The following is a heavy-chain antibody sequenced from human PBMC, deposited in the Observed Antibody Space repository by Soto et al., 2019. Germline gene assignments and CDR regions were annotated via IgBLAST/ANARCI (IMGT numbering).Heavy chain of an antibody. D-gene: IGHD2-8*02. Sequence: PWGSLRLSYAASGFICSSYDMSWVLQAPGKGLEWVSTILVDGRTFYVDSVKGLFTISRDSSQNTVYLQMNSLTAGDTALYYCAKATATGGGAFDICGQGTMVTVSS. CDR2: ILVDGRT. J-gene: IGHJ3*02. V-gene: IGHV3-23*01. CDR1: GFICSSYD. CDR3: AKATATGGGAFDI.